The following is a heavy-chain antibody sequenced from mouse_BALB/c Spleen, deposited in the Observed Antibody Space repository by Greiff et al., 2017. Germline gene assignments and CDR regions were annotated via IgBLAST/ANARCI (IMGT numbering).Heavy chain of an antibody. D-gene: IGHD1-1*01. CDR3: ARDRNYYGSREDAMDY. CDR2: ISDGGSYT. CDR1: GFTFSDYY. J-gene: IGHJ4*01. Sequence: EVKLMESGGGLVKPGGSLKLSCAASGFTFSDYYMYWVRQTPEKRLEWVATISDGGSYTYYPDSVKGRFTISRDNAKNNLYLQMSSLKSEDTAMYYCARDRNYYGSREDAMDYWGQGTSVTVSS. V-gene: IGHV5-4*02.